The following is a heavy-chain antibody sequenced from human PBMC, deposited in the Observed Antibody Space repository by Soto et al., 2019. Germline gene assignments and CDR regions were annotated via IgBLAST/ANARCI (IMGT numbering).Heavy chain of an antibody. CDR3: AKYRRTDAEGYTFDY. J-gene: IGHJ4*02. V-gene: IGHV4-59*01. Sequence: QVQLQESGPRLVKPSETLSLTCTVSGDSISGYYWSWIRQPPGKGLQWIGYIYYSGNTNYNPSLKGRVTMSVDTSKNQFSMQVSSVTAAATAVYFCAKYRRTDAEGYTFDYWGQGALVTVSS. D-gene: IGHD2-15*01. CDR2: IYYSGNT. CDR1: GDSISGYY.